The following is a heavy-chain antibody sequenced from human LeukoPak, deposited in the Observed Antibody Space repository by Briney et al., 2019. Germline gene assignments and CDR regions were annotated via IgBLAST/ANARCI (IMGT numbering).Heavy chain of an antibody. CDR2: VHYSGST. Sequence: SETLSLTCTVSGGSIRAYYWSWMRQPPGKGLEWIGFVHYSGSTSYNPSLRSRVTISLDTSRSQFSLKLSSVTAADTAVYYCAGGYSAYPEHAFDIWGQGTMVTVSS. V-gene: IGHV4-59*01. D-gene: IGHD5-12*01. J-gene: IGHJ3*02. CDR3: AGGYSAYPEHAFDI. CDR1: GGSIRAYY.